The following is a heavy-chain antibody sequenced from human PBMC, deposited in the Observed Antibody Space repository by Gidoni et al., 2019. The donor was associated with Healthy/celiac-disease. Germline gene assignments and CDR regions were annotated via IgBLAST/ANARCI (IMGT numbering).Heavy chain of an antibody. CDR2: IYYSGST. CDR1: GGSISSSSYY. D-gene: IGHD1-26*01. CDR3: ASQEVGATPNYGMDV. Sequence: QLQLQESGPGLVTPSETLSLTCTVSGGSISSSSYYWGWIRQPPGKGLEWIGSIYYSGSTYYNPSLKSRVTISVDTSKSQFSLKLSSVTAADTAVYYCASQEVGATPNYGMDVWGQGTTVTVSS. J-gene: IGHJ6*02. V-gene: IGHV4-39*01.